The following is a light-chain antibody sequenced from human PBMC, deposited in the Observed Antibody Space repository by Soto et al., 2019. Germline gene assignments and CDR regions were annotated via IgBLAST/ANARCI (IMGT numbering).Light chain of an antibody. CDR1: QDIRTE. Sequence: AIQMTQSPSSLSASVGDRVTITCRASQDIRTELGWYQQKPGKAPRLLIYGTFSLQSGVPSRFSGSGSGTDFTLTISSLQPEDFAVYYCQQYGTSPFTFGPGTTVEIK. J-gene: IGKJ3*01. CDR3: QQYGTSPFT. CDR2: GTF. V-gene: IGKV1-6*01.